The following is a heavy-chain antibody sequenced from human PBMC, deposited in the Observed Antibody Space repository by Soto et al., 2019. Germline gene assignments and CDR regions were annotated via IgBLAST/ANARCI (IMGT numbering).Heavy chain of an antibody. V-gene: IGHV1-2*02. CDR3: AGDLAKGGGSAGFDY. Sequence: ASVKVSCKASGYTFTVYYMHWVRQAPGQGLEWMGWINPKSGGTMYPQKFQGRVTMTWDTSISTAYMALTRLRSDDTAVYYCAGDLAKGGGSAGFDYWGQGTLVTVSS. CDR1: GYTFTVYY. J-gene: IGHJ4*02. D-gene: IGHD1-26*01. CDR2: INPKSGGT.